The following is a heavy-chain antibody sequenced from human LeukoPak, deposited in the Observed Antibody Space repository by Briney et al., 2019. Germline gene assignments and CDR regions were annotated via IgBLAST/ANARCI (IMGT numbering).Heavy chain of an antibody. Sequence: GGSLRLSCAASGFTFSSYEMNWVRQAPGKGLEWVSYISSSGSTIYYADSVKGRFTISRDNAKNTLYLQMNSLRAEDTAVYYCARGGNPYSSNWYYFDYWGQGTLVTVSS. V-gene: IGHV3-48*03. CDR2: ISSSGSTI. J-gene: IGHJ4*02. D-gene: IGHD6-13*01. CDR1: GFTFSSYE. CDR3: ARGGNPYSSNWYYFDY.